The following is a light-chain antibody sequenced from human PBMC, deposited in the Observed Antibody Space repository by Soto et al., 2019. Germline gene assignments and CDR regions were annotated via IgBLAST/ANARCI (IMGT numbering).Light chain of an antibody. Sequence: QSALTQPPSASGSPGQSVTISCTGTSSDVGGYNYVSWYQQHPGKVPKVMIYEVSKRPSGVPDRFSGSKSGNTASLTVSGLQAEDEADYYCSSYAGSNNPDVFGTGTKLTVL. V-gene: IGLV2-8*01. CDR3: SSYAGSNNPDV. CDR1: SSDVGGYNY. J-gene: IGLJ1*01. CDR2: EVS.